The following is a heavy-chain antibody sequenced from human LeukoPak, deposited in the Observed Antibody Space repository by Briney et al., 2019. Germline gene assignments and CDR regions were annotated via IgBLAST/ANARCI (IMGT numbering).Heavy chain of an antibody. V-gene: IGHV3-21*01. CDR3: ASTGRLGEPNEFDY. J-gene: IGHJ4*02. D-gene: IGHD3-16*01. CDR1: GFTFSSYS. CDR2: ISSSSSYI. Sequence: AGGSLRLSCAASGFTFSSYSMNWVRQAPGKGLEWVSSISSSSSYIYYADSVKGRFTISRGNAKNSLYLQMNSLRAEDTAVYYCASTGRLGEPNEFDYWGQGTLVTVSS.